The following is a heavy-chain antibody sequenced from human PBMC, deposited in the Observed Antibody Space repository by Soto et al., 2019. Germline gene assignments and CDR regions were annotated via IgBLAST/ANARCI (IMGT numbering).Heavy chain of an antibody. Sequence: QVQLVQSGAEVKKPGSSVKVSCKASGGTFSSYAISWVRQAPGQGLEWMGGIIPIFGTANYAQKFQGRVTITADESTSTAYMELSSLRSEDTAVYYCARVRGSSLTSDLDEYYYYGMDVWGQGTTVTVSS. CDR2: IIPIFGTA. CDR3: ARVRGSSLTSDLDEYYYYGMDV. V-gene: IGHV1-69*01. D-gene: IGHD6-13*01. J-gene: IGHJ6*02. CDR1: GGTFSSYA.